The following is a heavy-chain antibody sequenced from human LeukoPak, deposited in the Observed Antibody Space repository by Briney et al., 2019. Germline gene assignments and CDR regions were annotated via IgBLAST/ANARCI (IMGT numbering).Heavy chain of an antibody. CDR2: MNPNSGNT. J-gene: IGHJ4*02. CDR1: GYTFTSYD. D-gene: IGHD1-26*01. CDR3: ARAGGGSYQAGYYFDY. Sequence: ASVKVSCTASGYTFTSYDINWVRQATGEGLEWMGWMNPNSGNTGYAQKFQGRVTITRNTSISTAYMELSSLRSEDTAVYYCARAGGGSYQAGYYFDYWGQGTLVTVSS. V-gene: IGHV1-8*03.